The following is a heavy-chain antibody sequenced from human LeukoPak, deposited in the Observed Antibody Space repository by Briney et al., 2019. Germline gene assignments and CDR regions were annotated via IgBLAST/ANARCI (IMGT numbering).Heavy chain of an antibody. CDR3: ARARGPTDYYDSSGYGGELGY. V-gene: IGHV3-48*03. CDR1: GFTFSSYE. D-gene: IGHD3-22*01. J-gene: IGHJ4*02. CDR2: ISSSGSTI. Sequence: PGGSLRLSCAASGFTFSSYEMNWVRQAPGKGLEWVSYISSSGSTIYYADSVKGRFTISRDNAKNSLYLQMNSLRAEDTAVYYCARARGPTDYYDSSGYGGELGYWGQGTLVTVSS.